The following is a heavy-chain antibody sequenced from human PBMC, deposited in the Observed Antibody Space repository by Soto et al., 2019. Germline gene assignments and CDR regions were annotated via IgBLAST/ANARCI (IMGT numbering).Heavy chain of an antibody. D-gene: IGHD3-3*01. CDR1: GFTFSSYW. CDR2: IYSGGST. CDR3: AGLKRLRFLEWLSAYMDV. Sequence: GGSLRLSCAASGFTFSSYWMSWVRQAPGKGLEWVSVIYSGGSTYYADSVKGRFTISRDNSKNTLYLQMNSLRAEDTAVYYCAGLKRLRFLEWLSAYMDVWGKGTTVTVSS. J-gene: IGHJ6*03. V-gene: IGHV3-66*01.